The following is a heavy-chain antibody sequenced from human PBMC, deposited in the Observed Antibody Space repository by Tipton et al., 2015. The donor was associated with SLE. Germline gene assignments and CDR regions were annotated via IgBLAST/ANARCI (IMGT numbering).Heavy chain of an antibody. J-gene: IGHJ4*02. Sequence: TLSLTCTVSGGSNSSSSYYWGWIRQPPGEGLEWIGSIYYSGSTYYNPSLKSRVTISVDTSKNQFSLKLSSVTAADTAVYYCASPLPAMAHFDYWGQGTLVTVSS. CDR3: ASPLPAMAHFDY. D-gene: IGHD2-2*01. CDR1: GGSNSSSSYY. CDR2: IYYSGST. V-gene: IGHV4-39*07.